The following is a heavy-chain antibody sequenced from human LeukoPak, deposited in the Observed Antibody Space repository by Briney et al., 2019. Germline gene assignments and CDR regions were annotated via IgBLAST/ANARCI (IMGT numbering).Heavy chain of an antibody. CDR3: ARPLGYCSSTSCYRDFDY. Sequence: PSQTLSLTCTVSGGSISSGDYYRSWIRQPPGKGLEWIGYIYYSGSTYYNPSLKSRVTISVDTSKNQFSLKLSSVTAADTAVYYCARPLGYCSSTSCYRDFDYWGQGTLVTVSS. J-gene: IGHJ4*02. CDR2: IYYSGST. CDR1: GGSISSGDYY. D-gene: IGHD2-2*02. V-gene: IGHV4-30-4*08.